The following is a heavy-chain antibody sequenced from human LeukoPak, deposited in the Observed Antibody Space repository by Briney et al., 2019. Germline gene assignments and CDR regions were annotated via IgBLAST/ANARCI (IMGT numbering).Heavy chain of an antibody. D-gene: IGHD4-17*01. V-gene: IGHV3-64*05. CDR3: VKDRGGDSVFDY. CDR2: ISSSGGST. CDR1: GFAFSRYG. Sequence: AGGSVRLSCSASGFAFSRYGMHWVRQAPGKGLEYVSSISSSGGSTNYADSVKGRFTISRDNSKNTLYVDMSSLRPEDTAVYYCVKDRGGDSVFDYWGQGTLVTVSS. J-gene: IGHJ4*02.